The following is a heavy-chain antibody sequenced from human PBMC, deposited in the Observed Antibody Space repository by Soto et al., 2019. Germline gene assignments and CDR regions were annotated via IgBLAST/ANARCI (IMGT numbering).Heavy chain of an antibody. CDR2: INSDGNST. J-gene: IGHJ4*02. D-gene: IGHD3-22*01. V-gene: IGHV3-74*01. CDR3: AKLGVTTPFDY. Sequence: GGSLRLSCVTSGFTFSKNWMHGVRQAPGKGLVWVSRINSDGNSTSYADSVKGRFTISRDNAKNTLYLQMNSLRAEDTALYYCAKLGVTTPFDYWGQGTLVTVSS. CDR1: GFTFSKNW.